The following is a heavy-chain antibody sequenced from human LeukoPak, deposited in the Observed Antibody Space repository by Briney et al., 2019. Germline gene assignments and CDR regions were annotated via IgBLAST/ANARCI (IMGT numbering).Heavy chain of an antibody. CDR3: ARDPSNTVGRNIYFDY. D-gene: IGHD1-14*01. V-gene: IGHV1-18*01. J-gene: IGHJ4*02. CDR1: GFAFNKYG. Sequence: ASVKVSCKASGFAFNKYGFSWVRQAPGQGPEWLGWLSAYDGRTNYAQNLQGRLTLTTDTSTTTAYMELRSLTSDDTAVYYCARDPSNTVGRNIYFDYWGQGTLVTVSS. CDR2: LSAYDGRT.